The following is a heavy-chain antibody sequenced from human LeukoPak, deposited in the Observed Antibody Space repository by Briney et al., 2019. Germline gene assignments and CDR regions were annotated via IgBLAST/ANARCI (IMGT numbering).Heavy chain of an antibody. Sequence: PSETLSLTCAVYGGSFSGYYWSWIRQPPGKGLEWIGEINHSGRTNYNPSLKSRLTISVDTSKHQFSLKLSAVTDADRAVYYCPRGLVPEYWREGTGVTVLS. V-gene: IGHV4-34*01. CDR1: GGSFSGYY. J-gene: IGHJ4*02. CDR2: INHSGRT. CDR3: PRGLVPEY.